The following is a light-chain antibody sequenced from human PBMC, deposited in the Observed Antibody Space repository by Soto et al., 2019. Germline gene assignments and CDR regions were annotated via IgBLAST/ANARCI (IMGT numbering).Light chain of an antibody. V-gene: IGLV1-44*01. CDR3: AAWDDSLKGV. CDR1: SSNIGSNT. Sequence: QSVLTQPPSASGTPGQRVTISCSGSSSNIGSNTVNWYQQLPGTAPKLLSYSNNQWPSGVPDRFSGSKSGTSASLAISGIQSEDEADYYCAAWDDSLKGVFGTGTKVTVL. CDR2: SNN. J-gene: IGLJ1*01.